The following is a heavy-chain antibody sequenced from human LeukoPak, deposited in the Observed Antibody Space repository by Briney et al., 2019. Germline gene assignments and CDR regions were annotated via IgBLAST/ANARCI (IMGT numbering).Heavy chain of an antibody. V-gene: IGHV3-53*01. CDR1: GFTVSSNY. CDR3: AIDSTVTNLNAFDI. CDR2: IYSGGST. Sequence: PGGSLRLSCAASGFTVSSNYMSWVRQAPGKGLEWVSVIYSGGSTYYADSVKGRFTISRDNSKNTLYLQMNSLRAEDTAVYYCAIDSTVTNLNAFDIWGQGTMVTVSS. J-gene: IGHJ3*02. D-gene: IGHD4-17*01.